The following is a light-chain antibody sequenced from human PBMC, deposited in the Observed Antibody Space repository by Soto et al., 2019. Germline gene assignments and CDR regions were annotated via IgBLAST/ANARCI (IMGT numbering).Light chain of an antibody. CDR3: HQYASSPWT. CDR1: QSVLYNRNNKNY. V-gene: IGKV4-1*01. J-gene: IGKJ1*01. CDR2: WAS. Sequence: DIVMTQSPDSLTVSLGERATINCKSSQSVLYNRNNKNYLAWFQQKPGQPPKLLIYWASNRASGLPDRFSGSGSGTDLTLTISSLQAEDVAVYYCHQYASSPWTFGQGTKVEI.